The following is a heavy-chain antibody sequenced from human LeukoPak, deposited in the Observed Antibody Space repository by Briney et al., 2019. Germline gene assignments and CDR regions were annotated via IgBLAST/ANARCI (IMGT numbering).Heavy chain of an antibody. D-gene: IGHD5-18*01. CDR1: GFTFSSYA. V-gene: IGHV3-23*01. J-gene: IGHJ6*04. CDR3: ARLHPVQGYRESGYYYYYGMDV. Sequence: PGGSLRLSCAASGFTFSSYAMSWVRQAPGKGLEWVSAISGSGGSTYYADSVKGRFTISRDNSKNTLYLQMNSLRAEDTAVYYCARLHPVQGYRESGYYYYYGMDVWGKGTTVTVSS. CDR2: ISGSGGST.